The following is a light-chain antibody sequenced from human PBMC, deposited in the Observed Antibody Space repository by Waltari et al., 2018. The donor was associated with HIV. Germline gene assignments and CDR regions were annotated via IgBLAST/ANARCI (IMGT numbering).Light chain of an antibody. CDR2: GNT. Sequence: QSVLTQPPSLSGIPGQRLTISCTGSNSNIGADYDVHWYQHLPGTAPKVLIYGNTNRPSWFPDRFSGSNSGASASLFIAGLQAEDEADYYCQSYDNSLSGTYVFGGGTKVNVL. J-gene: IGLJ1*01. CDR3: QSYDNSLSGTYV. V-gene: IGLV1-40*01. CDR1: NSNIGADYD.